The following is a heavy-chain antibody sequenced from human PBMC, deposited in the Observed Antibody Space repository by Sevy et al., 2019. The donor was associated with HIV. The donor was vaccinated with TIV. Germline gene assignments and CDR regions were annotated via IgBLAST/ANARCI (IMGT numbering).Heavy chain of an antibody. Sequence: ASVKVSCKASGYTFTGYSMHWVRQAPGKGLEWMGGINPNSGGTNYAQKFHGRVTMTRDTSISTAYMELSRLRSDDTAVYYCARAYYYASSGYYVPFDYWGQGTLVTVSS. V-gene: IGHV1-2*02. CDR2: INPNSGGT. CDR1: GYTFTGYS. CDR3: ARAYYYASSGYYVPFDY. J-gene: IGHJ4*02. D-gene: IGHD3-22*01.